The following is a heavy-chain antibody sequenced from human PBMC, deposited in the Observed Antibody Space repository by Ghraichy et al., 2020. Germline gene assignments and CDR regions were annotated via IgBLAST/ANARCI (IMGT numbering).Heavy chain of an antibody. CDR1: GFDLSSYG. V-gene: IGHV3-30*02. Sequence: GESLHISCAASGFDLSSYGMHWVRQAPGKELEWVAIIRINGGNQGYIDSVKGRFTISRDTSKNTLFLQMDSLRVEDTAMYFCSRDRVQIWSNVGVFDLWGQWAKVTVS. D-gene: IGHD5-18*01. J-gene: IGHJ3*01. CDR3: SRDRVQIWSNVGVFDL. CDR2: IRINGGNQ.